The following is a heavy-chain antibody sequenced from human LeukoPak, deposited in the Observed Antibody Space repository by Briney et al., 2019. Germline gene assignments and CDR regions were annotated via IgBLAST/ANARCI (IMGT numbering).Heavy chain of an antibody. D-gene: IGHD3-16*01. CDR1: GYSFTSYW. Sequence: PGESLKISCKGSGYSFTSYWIGWVRQMPGKGLEWMGIIYPGDSDTRYSPSFQGQVTISADKSISTAYLQWSSLKASDTAMYYCARHGGYYYYYYGMDVWGQGTTVTVSS. CDR3: ARHGGYYYYYYGMDV. J-gene: IGHJ6*02. CDR2: IYPGDSDT. V-gene: IGHV5-51*01.